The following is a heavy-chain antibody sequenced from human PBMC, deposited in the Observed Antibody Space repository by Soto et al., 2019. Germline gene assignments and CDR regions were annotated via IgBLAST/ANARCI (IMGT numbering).Heavy chain of an antibody. CDR1: GGSISSGDDY. CDR3: AREVSPNSRGWYTVLVGWFHP. J-gene: IGHJ5*02. Sequence: QVQLQESGPGLVKPSQTLSLTCTVSGGSISSGDDYWSWIRQHPGKGLEWIGYIHYRGGTYYNPSLKTRVSISVDTSKNQFSLMVSSVTAADTAVYYCAREVSPNSRGWYTVLVGWFHPWGQGTLVTVSS. D-gene: IGHD6-19*01. CDR2: IHYRGGT. V-gene: IGHV4-31*03.